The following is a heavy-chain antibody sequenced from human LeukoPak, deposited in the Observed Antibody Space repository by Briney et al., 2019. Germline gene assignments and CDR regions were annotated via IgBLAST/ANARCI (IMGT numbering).Heavy chain of an antibody. CDR3: ARDSRYCSSTSCPRPIDP. V-gene: IGHV1-18*01. Sequence: ASVKVSCKASGYTFTSYGISWVRQAPGQGLEWMGWISAYNGNTNYAQKLQGRVTMTTDTSTSTAYMELRSLRSDDTAVYYCARDSRYCSSTSCPRPIDPWGQGTLVTVSS. CDR2: ISAYNGNT. CDR1: GYTFTSYG. D-gene: IGHD2-2*01. J-gene: IGHJ5*02.